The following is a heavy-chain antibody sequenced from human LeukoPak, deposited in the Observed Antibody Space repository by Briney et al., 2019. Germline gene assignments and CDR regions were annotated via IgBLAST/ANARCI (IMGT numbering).Heavy chain of an antibody. J-gene: IGHJ6*03. Sequence: ASVKVSCKASGGTFSSYAISWVRQAPGQGLEWMGGIIPIFGTANYAQKSQGRVTITTNESTSTAYMELSSLRSEDTAVYYCARDSATSSTGTYYYYMDVWGKGTTVTVSS. D-gene: IGHD2-2*01. CDR2: IIPIFGTA. V-gene: IGHV1-69*05. CDR3: ARDSATSSTGTYYYYMDV. CDR1: GGTFSSYA.